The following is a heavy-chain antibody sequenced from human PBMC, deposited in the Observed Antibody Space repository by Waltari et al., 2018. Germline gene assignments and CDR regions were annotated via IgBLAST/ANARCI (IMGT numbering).Heavy chain of an antibody. J-gene: IGHJ4*02. Sequence: VQLVQSGAEVKKPGSSVKVSCKASGGTFSSYAISWVRQAPGQGLEWMGRIIPSLGIASYAQKFQVRVTITADKSTSTAYMELSSLRSEDTVVYYCARYNWNYGGGDYWGQGTLVTVSS. CDR1: GGTFSSYA. D-gene: IGHD1-7*01. CDR3: ARYNWNYGGGDY. CDR2: IIPSLGIA. V-gene: IGHV1-69*09.